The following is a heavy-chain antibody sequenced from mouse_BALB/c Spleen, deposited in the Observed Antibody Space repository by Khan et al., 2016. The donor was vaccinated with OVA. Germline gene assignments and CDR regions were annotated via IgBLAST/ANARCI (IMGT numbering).Heavy chain of an antibody. J-gene: IGHJ3*01. CDR3: ASHLTGSFAY. Sequence: VQLKESGGDLVKPGGSLKLSCAASGFTFSSYSMSWVRQTPDKRLEWVATISSGGDYSYYPDNVTGRFTISRDNAKNTLYLQMSSLKSEDTAMYYCASHLTGSFAYWGQGTLVTVSA. CDR2: ISSGGDYS. D-gene: IGHD4-1*01. V-gene: IGHV5-6*01. CDR1: GFTFSSYS.